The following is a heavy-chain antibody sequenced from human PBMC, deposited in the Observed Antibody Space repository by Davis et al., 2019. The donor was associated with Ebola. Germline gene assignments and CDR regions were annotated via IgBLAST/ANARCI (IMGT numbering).Heavy chain of an antibody. CDR2: INPNSGGT. CDR3: ARCQDRGSGSYYNWFDP. J-gene: IGHJ5*02. Sequence: ASVKVSCKASGYTFTDYGISWVRQAPGQGLEWMGWINPNSGGTNYAQKFQGRVTMTRDTSISTAYMELSRLRSDDTAVYYCARCQDRGSGSYYNWFDPWGQGTLVTVSS. D-gene: IGHD3-10*01. V-gene: IGHV1-2*02. CDR1: GYTFTDYG.